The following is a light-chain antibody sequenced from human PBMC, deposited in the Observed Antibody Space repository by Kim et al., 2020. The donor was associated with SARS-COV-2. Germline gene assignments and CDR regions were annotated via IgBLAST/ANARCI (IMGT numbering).Light chain of an antibody. CDR2: GAS. J-gene: IGKJ1*01. Sequence: PGERATLSCRASQSVSSSYLAWYQQKPGQAPRLLIYGASSRATGIPDRFSGSGSGTDFTLTISRLETEDFAVYYCQQYGSSRTFGQGTKVDIK. CDR3: QQYGSSRT. CDR1: QSVSSSY. V-gene: IGKV3-20*01.